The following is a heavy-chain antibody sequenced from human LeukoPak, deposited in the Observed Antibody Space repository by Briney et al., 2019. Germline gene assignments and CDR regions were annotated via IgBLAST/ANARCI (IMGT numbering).Heavy chain of an antibody. CDR1: GGSISSYY. D-gene: IGHD2-2*01. CDR2: IYYSGST. J-gene: IGHJ5*02. V-gene: IGHV4-59*08. Sequence: SETLSLTCTVSGGSISSYYWSWIRQPPGKGLEWIGYIYYSGSTNYNPSLKSRVTISVDTSKNQFSLKLSSVTAADTAVYYCARKGRGNIVVVPAAIRYNWFDPWGQGTLVTVSS. CDR3: ARKGRGNIVVVPAAIRYNWFDP.